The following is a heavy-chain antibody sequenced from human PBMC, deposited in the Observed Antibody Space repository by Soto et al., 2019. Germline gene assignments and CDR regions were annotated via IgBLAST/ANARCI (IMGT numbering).Heavy chain of an antibody. CDR3: AATYGSGSYYYGFDY. CDR1: GGTFSSYA. V-gene: IGHV1-69*12. J-gene: IGHJ4*02. CDR2: IIPIFGTA. Sequence: QVQLVQSGAEVKKPGSSVKVSCKASGGTFSSYAISWVRQAPGQGLEWMGGIIPIFGTANYAQKFQGRVTIPAGESTSTAYMELSSLRSDDMAVYYCAATYGSGSYYYGFDYWGQGTLVTVSS. D-gene: IGHD3-10*01.